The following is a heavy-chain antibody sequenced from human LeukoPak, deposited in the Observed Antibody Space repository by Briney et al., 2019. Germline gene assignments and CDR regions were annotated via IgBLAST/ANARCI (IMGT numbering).Heavy chain of an antibody. CDR2: ITSDGSST. D-gene: IGHD2-2*01. J-gene: IGHJ4*02. Sequence: SGRSLRLSCAASGFTFSSYAMHWVRQPPGKGLVWVARITSDGSSTTYAESVKGRFTISRDNAKNTLYLQMNSLRAEDTAVYYCARDWYHAIDYWGQGTLVTVSS. CDR1: GFTFSSYA. V-gene: IGHV3-74*03. CDR3: ARDWYHAIDY.